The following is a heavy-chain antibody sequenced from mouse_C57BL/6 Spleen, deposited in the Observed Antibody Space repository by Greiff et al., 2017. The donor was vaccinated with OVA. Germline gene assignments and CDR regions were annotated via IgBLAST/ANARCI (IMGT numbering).Heavy chain of an antibody. D-gene: IGHD1-1*01. CDR2: IYPGDGDT. CDR3: ARPLYYGSSYGDAMDY. V-gene: IGHV1-82*01. J-gene: IGHJ4*01. CDR1: GYAFSSSW. Sequence: QVQLQQSGPELVKPGASVKISCKASGYAFSSSWMNWVKQRPGKGLEWSGRIYPGDGDTNYNGKFKGKATLTADKSSSTAYMQLSSLTSEDSAVYFCARPLYYGSSYGDAMDYWGQGTSVTVSS.